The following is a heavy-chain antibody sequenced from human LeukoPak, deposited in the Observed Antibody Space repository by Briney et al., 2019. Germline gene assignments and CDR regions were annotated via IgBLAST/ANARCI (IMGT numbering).Heavy chain of an antibody. CDR3: ARGPGGSGSYHDY. V-gene: IGHV3-21*01. Sequence: PGGPLRLSCAASEFTFSSYTMSWVRQAPGKGLEWVSYISSNSRYIYYADSVKGRFTISRDNAKTSLYLQMNSLRTEDAAVYYCARGPGGSGSYHDYWGQGTLVTVSS. CDR2: ISSNSRYI. CDR1: EFTFSSYT. D-gene: IGHD3-10*01. J-gene: IGHJ4*02.